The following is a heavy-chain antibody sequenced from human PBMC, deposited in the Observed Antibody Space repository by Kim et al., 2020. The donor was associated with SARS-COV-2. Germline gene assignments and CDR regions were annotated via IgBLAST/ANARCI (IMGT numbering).Heavy chain of an antibody. D-gene: IGHD2-15*01. J-gene: IGHJ4*02. V-gene: IGHV3-11*01. CDR1: GFTFSDYY. CDR2: ISSSGSTI. Sequence: GGSLRLSCAASGFTFSDYYMSWIRQAPGKGLEWVSYISSSGSTIYYADSVKGRFTISRDNAKNSLYLQMNSLRAEDTAVYYCARPLSYCSGGSCYSWPVGFDYWGQGTLVTVSS. CDR3: ARPLSYCSGGSCYSWPVGFDY.